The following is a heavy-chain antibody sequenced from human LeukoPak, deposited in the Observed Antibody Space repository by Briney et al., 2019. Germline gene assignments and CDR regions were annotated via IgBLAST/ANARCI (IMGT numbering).Heavy chain of an antibody. CDR1: GFTFSSYW. CDR3: ARHPRITILRGPDSWFDP. CDR2: IKQDGSEK. V-gene: IGHV3-7*01. Sequence: GGSLRLSCAASGFTFSSYWMSWVRQAPGKGLEWVVNIKQDGSEKYYVDSVKGRFTISRDNAKNSLYLQMNSLRAEDTAVYYCARHPRITILRGPDSWFDPWGQGTLVTVSS. J-gene: IGHJ5*02. D-gene: IGHD3-10*01.